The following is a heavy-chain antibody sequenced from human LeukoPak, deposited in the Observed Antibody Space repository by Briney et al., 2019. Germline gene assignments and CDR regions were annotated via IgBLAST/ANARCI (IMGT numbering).Heavy chain of an antibody. J-gene: IGHJ4*02. CDR2: IYGGGST. V-gene: IGHV3-53*01. CDR1: GGSISSSNW. D-gene: IGHD3-22*01. Sequence: TSETLSLTCAVSGGSISSSNWWSWVRQAPGKGLEWVSVIYGGGSTYYAASVNGRFTISRDNSKNPLFLQMNSLRAEDTAVYYCARSPDYYDSSGFDYWGQGTLVTVSS. CDR3: ARSPDYYDSSGFDY.